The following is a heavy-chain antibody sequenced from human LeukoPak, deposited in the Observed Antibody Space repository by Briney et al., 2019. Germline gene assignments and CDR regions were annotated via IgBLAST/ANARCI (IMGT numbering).Heavy chain of an antibody. Sequence: GGSLRLSCAASGFTFSSYGMHWVRQAPGKGLEWVAVISYDGSNKYYADSVKGRFTISRDNSTNTLYLQMNSLRAEDTAVYYCARMYYDFWSGYNGYYYYYGMDVWGQGTTVTVSS. J-gene: IGHJ6*02. CDR1: GFTFSSYG. CDR3: ARMYYDFWSGYNGYYYYYGMDV. D-gene: IGHD3-3*01. CDR2: ISYDGSNK. V-gene: IGHV3-30*03.